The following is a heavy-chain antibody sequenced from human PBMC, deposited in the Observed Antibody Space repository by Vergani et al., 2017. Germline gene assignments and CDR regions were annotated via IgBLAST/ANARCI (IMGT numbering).Heavy chain of an antibody. CDR3: AKDFSYYDSCGYYDY. J-gene: IGHJ4*02. CDR2: ISWNSGSI. Sequence: EVQLVESGGGLVQPGRSLRLSCAASGFTFDDYAMHWVRQAPGKGLEWVSGISWNSGSIGYADSVKGRFTISRDNAKNSLYLQMNSLRAEDTALYYCAKDFSYYDSCGYYDYWGQGTLVTVSS. D-gene: IGHD3-22*01. CDR1: GFTFDDYA. V-gene: IGHV3-9*01.